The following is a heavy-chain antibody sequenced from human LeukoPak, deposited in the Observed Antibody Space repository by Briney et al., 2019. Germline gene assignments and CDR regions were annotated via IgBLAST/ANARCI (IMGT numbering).Heavy chain of an antibody. V-gene: IGHV3-7*01. CDR2: IKQDGSEK. D-gene: IGHD3-3*01. Sequence: GGPLRLSCAPSGFTFSSYWMSWVRQAPGKGRDGVANIKQDGSEKYYVDSVKGRFTISRDNAKNSLYLQMNSLRAEDTAVYYCASGGRTIFGVVITHKFYFDYWGQGTLVTVSS. J-gene: IGHJ4*02. CDR1: GFTFSSYW. CDR3: ASGGRTIFGVVITHKFYFDY.